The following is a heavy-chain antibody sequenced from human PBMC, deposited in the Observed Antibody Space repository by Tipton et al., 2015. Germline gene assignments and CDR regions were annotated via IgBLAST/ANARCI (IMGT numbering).Heavy chain of an antibody. CDR1: GGSMSSAIYH. D-gene: IGHD3-3*01. CDR3: ARLFGVVIVD. Sequence: TLSLICSVSGGSMSSAIYHWTWIRQPAGKRLEWIGQIYGNGTTNYNPSLKSRLTISLDTSNKQVSLKLHFVTAADTARYYCARLFGVVIVDWGQGTMVTVSS. J-gene: IGHJ3*01. CDR2: IYGNGTT. V-gene: IGHV4-61*09.